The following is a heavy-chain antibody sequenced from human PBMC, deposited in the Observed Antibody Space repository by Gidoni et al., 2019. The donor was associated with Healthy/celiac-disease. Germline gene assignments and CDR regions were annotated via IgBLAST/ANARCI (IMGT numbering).Heavy chain of an antibody. CDR2: IYYSGST. Sequence: QVQLQESGQGLVKPSQTLSLTCTVSGGSLSSGDYSWSWLRQPPGKGLEWIGYIYYSGSTYYNPALKRRVTISVDTSKNQFSLKLSSVTAADTAVYYCARGRMTHDYYGMDVWGQGTTVTVSS. J-gene: IGHJ6*02. CDR3: ARGRMTHDYYGMDV. D-gene: IGHD2-15*01. V-gene: IGHV4-30-4*01. CDR1: GGSLSSGDYS.